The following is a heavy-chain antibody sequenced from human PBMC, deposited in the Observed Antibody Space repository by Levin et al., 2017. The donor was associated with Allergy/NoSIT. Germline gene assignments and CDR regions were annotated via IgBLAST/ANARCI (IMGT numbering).Heavy chain of an antibody. CDR2: IYSSGTT. CDR1: GDSLSGSSYY. J-gene: IGHJ5*02. Sequence: PSETLSLTCTVSGDSLSGSSYYWSWIRQHPGKGLEWIGYIYSSGTTYYNPSLESRVLISVDTSKNQFSLSLTSVTAADTAVYYCARADYCSGGQCFMYNYFDPWGPGTLITVSS. D-gene: IGHD2-15*01. V-gene: IGHV4-31*03. CDR3: ARADYCSGGQCFMYNYFDP.